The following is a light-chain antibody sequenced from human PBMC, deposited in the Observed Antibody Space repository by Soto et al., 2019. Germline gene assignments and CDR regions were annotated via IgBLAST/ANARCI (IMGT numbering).Light chain of an antibody. J-gene: IGKJ4*01. CDR1: QSISDW. Sequence: DIQMTQSPSTLSASVGDRVTITCRANQSISDWLAWYQQKPGKAPNLLIYGASNLESGVPSRFSGSGSGTEFTLTISSLQPDDFATYYCQQYNSSPLTFGGGTKMEIK. CDR3: QQYNSSPLT. CDR2: GAS. V-gene: IGKV1-5*01.